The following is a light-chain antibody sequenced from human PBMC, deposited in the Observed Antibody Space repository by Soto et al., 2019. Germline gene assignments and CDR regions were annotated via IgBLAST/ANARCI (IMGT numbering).Light chain of an antibody. CDR1: SSDVGSYNL. J-gene: IGLJ1*01. Sequence: QSALTQPASVSGSPGHSITIYCTGTSSDVGSYNLVSWYQQHPGKAPKLMIYEVSKRPSGVSNRFSGSKSGNTASLTISGLQSEDEADYYCCSYAGSSTYVFETGTKLTVL. V-gene: IGLV2-23*02. CDR3: CSYAGSSTYV. CDR2: EVS.